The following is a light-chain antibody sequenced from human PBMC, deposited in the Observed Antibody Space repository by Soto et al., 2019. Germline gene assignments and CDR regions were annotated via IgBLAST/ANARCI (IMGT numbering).Light chain of an antibody. V-gene: IGKV3-20*01. Sequence: EIVLTQSPGTLSLSPGERATLSCRASQSVSSSYLAWYQQKPGQAPRLLIYGASSRATGIPDRFSGGGSGTDFPPTISRLEPEDFAVYYCQQYCSSPWTFGQGTKVEIK. CDR2: GAS. CDR1: QSVSSSY. J-gene: IGKJ1*01. CDR3: QQYCSSPWT.